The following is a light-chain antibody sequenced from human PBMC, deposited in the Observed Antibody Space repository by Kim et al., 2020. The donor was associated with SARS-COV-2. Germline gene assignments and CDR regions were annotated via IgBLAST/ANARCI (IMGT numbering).Light chain of an antibody. J-gene: IGKJ1*01. Sequence: DIQMTQSPSSLSASVRDTFTNTCRASQGISNALAWFQQKQGKAPKSLIYAAYSLQSGVPSKFSGSGSGTDFTVTIISLQPEDFATYYCKQYKSYPATLGQGTKVDIK. CDR1: QGISNA. CDR3: KQYKSYPAT. V-gene: IGKV1-16*02. CDR2: AAY.